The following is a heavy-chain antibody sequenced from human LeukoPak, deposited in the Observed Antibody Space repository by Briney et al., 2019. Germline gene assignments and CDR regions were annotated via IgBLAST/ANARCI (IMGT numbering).Heavy chain of an antibody. Sequence: SETLSLTCTVSGASMTRGGYYWSWVRQHPGKGLEWIGFIYHSGTTVYNPSLEGRAAISVDTSQNQFSLKLTSVTAADTAVYYCARAVDYRNYFDYWGQGTLVTVSS. V-gene: IGHV4-31*03. CDR2: IYHSGTT. J-gene: IGHJ4*02. CDR1: GASMTRGGYY. D-gene: IGHD4-11*01. CDR3: ARAVDYRNYFDY.